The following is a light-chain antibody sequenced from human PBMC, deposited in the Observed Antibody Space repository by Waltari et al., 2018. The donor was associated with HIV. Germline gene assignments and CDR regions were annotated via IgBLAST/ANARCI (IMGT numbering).Light chain of an antibody. CDR2: EVS. CDR1: SSDVGSYNL. CDR3: CSYAGSGDV. J-gene: IGLJ1*01. V-gene: IGLV2-23*02. Sequence: SALTQPASVSGSPGQSITISCTGTSSDVGSYNLVSWYQQHPGKAPKLMIYEVSKRPSGVSNRFSGSKSANTASLTISGLQAEDEADYYCCSYAGSGDVFGTGTKVTVL.